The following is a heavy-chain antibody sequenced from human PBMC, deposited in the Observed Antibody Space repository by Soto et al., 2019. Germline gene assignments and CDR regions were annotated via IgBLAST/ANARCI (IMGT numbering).Heavy chain of an antibody. D-gene: IGHD3-3*01. CDR2: IVPIDGTT. Sequence: QVQMVQSGAEVKKPGSSVKVSCTTSGGTISNFSINWVRQAPGQGLEWMGGIVPIDGTTNYAEKFQGRVTITAAASRSTAYMDLSSLRSDDTAGYFCARSFTKSRRGGVAFDYWGQGTLLTVSP. J-gene: IGHJ4*02. V-gene: IGHV1-69*01. CDR3: ARSFTKSRRGGVAFDY. CDR1: GGTISNFS.